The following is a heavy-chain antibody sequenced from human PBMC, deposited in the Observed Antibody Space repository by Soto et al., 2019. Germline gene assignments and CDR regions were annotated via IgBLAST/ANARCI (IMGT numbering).Heavy chain of an antibody. D-gene: IGHD3-16*01. Sequence: PGGSLRLSCAASGFTFSSYAMHWVRQAPGKGLEWVAVISYDGSNKYYADSVKGRFTISRDNSKNTLYLQMNSLRAEDTAVYYCAREVLGTHYYYYYGMDVWGQGTTVTVSS. J-gene: IGHJ6*02. CDR3: AREVLGTHYYYYYGMDV. V-gene: IGHV3-30-3*01. CDR2: ISYDGSNK. CDR1: GFTFSSYA.